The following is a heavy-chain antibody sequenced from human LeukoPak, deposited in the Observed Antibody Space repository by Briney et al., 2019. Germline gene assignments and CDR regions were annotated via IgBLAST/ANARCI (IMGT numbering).Heavy chain of an antibody. CDR1: GFTFSTYI. CDR2: ISDDGSNK. CDR3: ARDGLSSWYLGDLDY. Sequence: GRSLRLSCAASGFTFSTYIMHWVRQAPGKGLEWVAVISDDGSNKYYADSVKGRFTISRDNSKNTLYLQMNSPRAEDTAVYYCARDGLSSWYLGDLDYWGQGTLVTVSS. V-gene: IGHV3-30-3*01. J-gene: IGHJ4*02. D-gene: IGHD6-13*01.